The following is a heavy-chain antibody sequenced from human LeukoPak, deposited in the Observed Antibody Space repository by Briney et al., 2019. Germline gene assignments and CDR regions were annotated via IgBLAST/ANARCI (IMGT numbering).Heavy chain of an antibody. CDR2: INPNSGGT. V-gene: IGHV1-2*02. D-gene: IGHD1-26*01. Sequence: ASVTVSFKSSVYTLTQYYMHWVRQAPGKGLDGMGWINPNSGGTNYAQKFQGRVTMTRETSISTAYMELSRLRSDDTAVYYCARGGGEGATYWGQGTLVTVSS. J-gene: IGHJ4*02. CDR3: ARGGGEGATY. CDR1: VYTLTQYY.